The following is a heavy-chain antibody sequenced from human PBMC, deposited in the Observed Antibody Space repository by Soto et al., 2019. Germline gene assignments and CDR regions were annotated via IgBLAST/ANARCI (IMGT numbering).Heavy chain of an antibody. Sequence: EVQLVESGGGLVQPGGSLRLSCAASGFTFSSYSMNWLRQAQGKGLEWVSYISSSSRTIYYADSVKGRFTISRDNAKNSLYLQMNSLRAEDTAVYYCARDKSRSPLDYWGQGTLVTVSS. CDR3: ARDKSRSPLDY. J-gene: IGHJ4*02. V-gene: IGHV3-48*01. CDR1: GFTFSSYS. D-gene: IGHD2-2*01. CDR2: ISSSSRTI.